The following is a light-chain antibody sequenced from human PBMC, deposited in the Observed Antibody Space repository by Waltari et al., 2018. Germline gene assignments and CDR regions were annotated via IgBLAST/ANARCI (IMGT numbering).Light chain of an antibody. CDR3: CSYAGPSPHVV. CDR1: SSDIGTYNL. J-gene: IGLJ2*01. CDR2: EST. Sequence: QSALTQPASVSGSPGQSITISCTGTSSDIGTYNLVSWYQQHPGKAPKLIIYESTERPSGVSDRRSGSKSGNTASLTISGLQAEDEADYSCCSYAGPSPHVVFGGGTKLTVL. V-gene: IGLV2-23*01.